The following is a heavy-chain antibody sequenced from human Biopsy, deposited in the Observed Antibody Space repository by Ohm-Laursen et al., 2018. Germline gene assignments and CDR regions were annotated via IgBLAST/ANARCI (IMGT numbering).Heavy chain of an antibody. J-gene: IGHJ5*02. D-gene: IGHD3-22*01. V-gene: IGHV4-31*01. CDR2: IFNSANT. CDR3: ARGDYFDSNGYVWFDP. CDR1: GGSISSGGSY. Sequence: SQTLPLTCTVSGGSISSGGSYWSWIRQCPGKGLEWIGYIFNSANTYYNPSLKNLITISGDTSKNQFSLKLNSVTAADTAVYYCARGDYFDSNGYVWFDPWGQGTLVTVSS.